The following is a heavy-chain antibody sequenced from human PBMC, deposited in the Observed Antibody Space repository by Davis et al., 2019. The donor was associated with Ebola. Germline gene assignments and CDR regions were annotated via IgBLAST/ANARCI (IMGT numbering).Heavy chain of an antibody. CDR2: ISGSGDST. Sequence: GSLKISCAASGFTFNNYAMNWVRQAPGKGLEWVSGISGSGDSTYYADSVKGRFTISRDNSKSTLSLQMNSLRAEDTAVFYCAKAVGNSGWYNFDYWGQGTLVTVSS. J-gene: IGHJ4*02. V-gene: IGHV3-23*01. CDR1: GFTFNNYA. CDR3: AKAVGNSGWYNFDY. D-gene: IGHD6-19*01.